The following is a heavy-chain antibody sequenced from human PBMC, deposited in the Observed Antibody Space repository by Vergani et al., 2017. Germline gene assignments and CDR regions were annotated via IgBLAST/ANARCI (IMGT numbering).Heavy chain of an antibody. Sequence: QVQLQESGPGLVKPSETLSLTCPVSGGSIRSYYWSWIRQPPGKGLEWIVYIYYSGSTNYNPSLKSRVTISVDTSKNQFSLKLSSVTAADTAVYYCARGGSGSYPNDYWGQGTLVTVSS. V-gene: IGHV4-59*01. CDR2: IYYSGST. D-gene: IGHD3-10*01. CDR3: ARGGSGSYPNDY. J-gene: IGHJ4*02. CDR1: GGSIRSYY.